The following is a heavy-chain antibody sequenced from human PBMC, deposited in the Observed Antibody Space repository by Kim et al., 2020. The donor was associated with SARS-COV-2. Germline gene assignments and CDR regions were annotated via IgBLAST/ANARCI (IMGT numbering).Heavy chain of an antibody. CDR2: IYSGGSST. Sequence: GGSLRLSCAASGFTFSSYAMSWVRQAPGKGLEWVSVIYSGGSSTYYADSVKGRFTISRDNSKNTLYLQMNSLRAEDTAVYYCAKVDGDYVGYYFDYWGQGTLVTVSS. D-gene: IGHD4-17*01. V-gene: IGHV3-23*03. CDR1: GFTFSSYA. CDR3: AKVDGDYVGYYFDY. J-gene: IGHJ4*02.